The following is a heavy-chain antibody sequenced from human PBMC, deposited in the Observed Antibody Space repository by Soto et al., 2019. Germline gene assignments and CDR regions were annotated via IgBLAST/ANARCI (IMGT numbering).Heavy chain of an antibody. V-gene: IGHV1-46*03. CDR3: AREPRVKGCELQPFEY. D-gene: IGHD1-26*01. CDR2: INPSGGTT. Sequence: QVQLVQSGAEVKKPGASVKVSCNASGYTFTSYYMHWVRQAHGQGLEWMGIINPSGGTTTYAQKFQGRVTMTRDTPTRTVYMELSSLRSENTAVYYCAREPRVKGCELQPFEYWGQGTLVTVSS. J-gene: IGHJ4*02. CDR1: GYTFTSYY.